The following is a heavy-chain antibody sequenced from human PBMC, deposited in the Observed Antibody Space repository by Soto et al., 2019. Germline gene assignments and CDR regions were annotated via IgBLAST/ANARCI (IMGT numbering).Heavy chain of an antibody. J-gene: IGHJ4*02. CDR3: ARTTSYSGSYQVDY. CDR2: IFSNDEK. V-gene: IGHV2-26*01. CDR1: GFSLSNARMG. Sequence: QVTLKESGPVLVKPTETLTLTCTVSGFSLSNARMGVSWIRQPPVKALEWLAHIFSNDEKSYSPSLKSRLTISKDTFKSQVVLTMTNLDPVDTASYYCARTTSYSGSYQVDYLGQGTLVTVSS. D-gene: IGHD1-26*01.